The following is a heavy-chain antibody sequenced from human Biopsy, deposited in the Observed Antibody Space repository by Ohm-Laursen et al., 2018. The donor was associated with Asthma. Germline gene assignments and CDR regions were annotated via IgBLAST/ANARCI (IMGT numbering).Heavy chain of an antibody. CDR1: PGSFSGFF. D-gene: IGHD2-8*01. CDR2: IPQGGAT. CDR3: ASGPQWSGLDV. Sequence: SDTLSLTCAVYPGSFSGFFWTWIRQPPGKGLEWIGEIPQGGATTFNPSLKSRVTISIDPSKSQLSLRLTSMTAADTAVYYCASGPQWSGLDVWGQGTTVTVSS. V-gene: IGHV4-34*01. J-gene: IGHJ6*02.